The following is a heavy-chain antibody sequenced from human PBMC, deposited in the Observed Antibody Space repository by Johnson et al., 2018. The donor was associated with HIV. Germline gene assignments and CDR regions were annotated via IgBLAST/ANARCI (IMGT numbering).Heavy chain of an antibody. CDR1: GFTVSSNY. V-gene: IGHV3-53*01. J-gene: IGHJ3*02. CDR2: IYSGGST. CDR3: AREMVAAKDAFDI. Sequence: VQLVESGGGLIQPGGSPRLSCAASGFTVSSNYMSWVRQAPGKGLEWVSVIYSGGSTYYTDSVKGRFTISRDNAKNSLYLQMTSLRAEDTAVYYCAREMVAAKDAFDIWGQGTMVTVSS. D-gene: IGHD2-15*01.